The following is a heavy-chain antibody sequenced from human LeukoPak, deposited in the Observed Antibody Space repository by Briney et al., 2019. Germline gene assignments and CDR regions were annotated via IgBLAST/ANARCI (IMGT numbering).Heavy chain of an antibody. CDR2: IYHSGST. CDR1: GYSISSGYY. CDR3: ARAGNKYYYYYYYMDV. J-gene: IGHJ6*03. Sequence: PSETLSLTCTVSGYSISSGYYWGWIRQPPGKGLEWIGSIYHSGSTYYNPSLKSRVTISVDTSKNQFSLKLSSVTAADTAVYYCARAGNKYYYYYYYMDVWGKGTTVTVSS. V-gene: IGHV4-38-2*02.